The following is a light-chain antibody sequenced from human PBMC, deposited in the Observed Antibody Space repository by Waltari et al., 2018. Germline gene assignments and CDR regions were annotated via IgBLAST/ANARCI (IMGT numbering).Light chain of an antibody. CDR1: ALTASF. V-gene: IGLV3-25*03. CDR3: QSADSDGSWV. CDR2: KDS. J-gene: IGLJ3*02. Sequence: HELTQSPSVSVSPGQTARFTCSGDALTASFPYWYQHKSGQAPVLIMYKDSERPSGIPERFSGTSSGATVTLTISGVQAEDEADYYCQSADSDGSWVFGGGTKLTVL.